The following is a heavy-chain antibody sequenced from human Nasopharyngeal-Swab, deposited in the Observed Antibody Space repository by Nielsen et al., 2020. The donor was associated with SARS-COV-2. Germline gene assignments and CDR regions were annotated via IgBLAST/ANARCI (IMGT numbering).Heavy chain of an antibody. CDR2: IWYDGSNK. CDR3: ARDFAFSDSSGYYHF. Sequence: GGTLRLSCAASGFTFSNYGVHWVRQAPGKGLEWVAVIWYDGSNKYYADSVKGRFTISRDNSKNTLYLQMNSLRAEDTAVYYCARDFAFSDSSGYYHFWGQGTLVTVSS. J-gene: IGHJ4*02. CDR1: GFTFSNYG. V-gene: IGHV3-33*01. D-gene: IGHD3-22*01.